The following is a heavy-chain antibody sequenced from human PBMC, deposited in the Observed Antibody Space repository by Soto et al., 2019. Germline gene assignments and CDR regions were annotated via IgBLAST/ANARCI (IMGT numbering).Heavy chain of an antibody. J-gene: IGHJ6*03. CDR2: INPSGGST. V-gene: IGHV1-46*01. CDR1: GYTFTSYY. D-gene: IGHD2-15*01. CDR3: AGGYCSGGSCPARDYYMDV. Sequence: GASVKVSCKASGYTFTSYYMHWVRQAPGQGLEWMGIINPSGGSTSYAQKFQGRVTMTRDTSTSTVYMELSSLRSEDTAVYYCAGGYCSGGSCPARDYYMDVWGKGTTVTVSS.